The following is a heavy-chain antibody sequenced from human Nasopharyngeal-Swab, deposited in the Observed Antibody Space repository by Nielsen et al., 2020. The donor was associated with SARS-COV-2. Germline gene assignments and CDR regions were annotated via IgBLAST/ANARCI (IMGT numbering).Heavy chain of an antibody. V-gene: IGHV3-15*01. D-gene: IGHD3-3*01. CDR3: TTAITIFGVVIPGGY. CDR2: IKSKTDGGTT. J-gene: IGHJ4*02. Sequence: VRQAPGKGLEWVDRIKSKTDGGTTDYAAPVKGRFTISRDDSKNTLYLQMNSLKTEDTAVYYCTTAITIFGVVIPGGYWGQGTLVTVSS.